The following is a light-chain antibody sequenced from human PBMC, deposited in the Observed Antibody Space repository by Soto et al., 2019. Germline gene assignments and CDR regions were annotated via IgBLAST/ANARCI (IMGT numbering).Light chain of an antibody. Sequence: QSALTQPPSASGSPGKSVTISCPGTSSDVGGYNYVSWYQQHPGKAPKLMIYEVSKRPSGVPDRFSGSKSGNTASLTVSGLQAEDEADYYCSSYAGSNNLVVFGGGTQRTVL. CDR1: SSDVGGYNY. CDR2: EVS. V-gene: IGLV2-8*01. CDR3: SSYAGSNNLVV. J-gene: IGLJ2*01.